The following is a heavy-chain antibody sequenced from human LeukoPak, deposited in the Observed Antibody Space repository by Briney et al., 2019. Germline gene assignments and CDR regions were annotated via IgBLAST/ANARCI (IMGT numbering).Heavy chain of an antibody. CDR2: IYTSGST. CDR3: ARSRYSSSSGLDFDY. CDR1: GGPISSDY. J-gene: IGHJ4*02. Sequence: SETLSLTCTVSGGPISSDYWSWIRQPVGKGLEWIGHIYTSGSTNYNPSLKSRVTISVDKSKNQFSLKLSFVTAADTAVYYCARSRYSSSSGLDFDYWGQGTLVTVSS. D-gene: IGHD6-6*01. V-gene: IGHV4-4*07.